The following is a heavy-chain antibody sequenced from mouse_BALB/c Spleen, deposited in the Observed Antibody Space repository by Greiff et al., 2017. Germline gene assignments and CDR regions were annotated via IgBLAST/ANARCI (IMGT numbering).Heavy chain of an antibody. CDR1: EYEFPSHD. J-gene: IGHJ1*01. V-gene: IGHV5-2*01. CDR2: INSDGGST. Sequence: DVMLVESGGGLVQPGESLKLSCESNEYEFPSHDMSWVRKTPEKRLELVAAINSDGGSTYYPDTMEIRFIISRDNTKKTLYLQMSSLRSEDTALYYCAILWDGYFDFWGAGTTVTVSS. D-gene: IGHD4-1*01. CDR3: AILWDGYFDF.